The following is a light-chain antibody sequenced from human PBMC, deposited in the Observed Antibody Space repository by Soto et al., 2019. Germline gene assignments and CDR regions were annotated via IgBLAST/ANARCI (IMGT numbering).Light chain of an antibody. V-gene: IGLV3-21*04. CDR2: YDS. J-gene: IGLJ3*02. CDR1: NIGSKS. CDR3: QVWDSSSALLV. Sequence: SYELTQPPSVSVAPGKTARITCGGNNIGSKSVHWYQQKPCQAPVLVIYYDSDRPSGIPERFSGSNSGNTATLTISRVEAGDEADYYCQVWDSSSALLVFGGGTKLTVL.